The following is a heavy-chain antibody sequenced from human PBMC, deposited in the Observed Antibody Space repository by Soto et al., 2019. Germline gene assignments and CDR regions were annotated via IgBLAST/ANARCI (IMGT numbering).Heavy chain of an antibody. CDR2: IYYSGST. V-gene: IGHV4-59*08. J-gene: IGHJ5*02. Sequence: PSETLSLTCTVSGGSISSYYWSWIRQPPGKGLEWIGYIYYSGSTNYNPSLKSRVTISVDTSKNQFSLKLSSVTAADTAVYYCARAEIWGSYRYSEPWFDPWGQGTLVTVSS. D-gene: IGHD3-16*02. CDR1: GGSISSYY. CDR3: ARAEIWGSYRYSEPWFDP.